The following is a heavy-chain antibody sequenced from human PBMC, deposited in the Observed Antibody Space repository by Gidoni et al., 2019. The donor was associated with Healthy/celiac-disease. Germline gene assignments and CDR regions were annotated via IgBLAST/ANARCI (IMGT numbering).Heavy chain of an antibody. Sequence: QVQLVESGGGVVQPGRSLRLSCAASGFTFSRYAMHWVRQAPGKGLEWVAVISYDGSNKYYADSVKGRFTISRDNSKNTLYLQMNSLRAEDTAVYYCAREDHYYDSSGYLDYWGQGALVTVSS. D-gene: IGHD3-22*01. J-gene: IGHJ4*02. CDR2: ISYDGSNK. V-gene: IGHV3-30-3*01. CDR1: GFTFSRYA. CDR3: AREDHYYDSSGYLDY.